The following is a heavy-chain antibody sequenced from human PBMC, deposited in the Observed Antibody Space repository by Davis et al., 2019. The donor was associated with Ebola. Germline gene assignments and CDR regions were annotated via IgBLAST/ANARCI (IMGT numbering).Heavy chain of an antibody. D-gene: IGHD3-10*01. CDR1: GYTFNSYY. CDR2: INPNSGGT. J-gene: IGHJ6*02. V-gene: IGHV1-2*02. CDR3: ARESYYYGSGSPGGMDV. Sequence: ASVKVSCKASGYTFNSYYIHWVRQAPGQGLEWMGWINPNSGGTNYAQKFQGRVTMTRDTSISTAYMELSRLRSDDTAVYYCARESYYYGSGSPGGMDVWGQGTTVTVSS.